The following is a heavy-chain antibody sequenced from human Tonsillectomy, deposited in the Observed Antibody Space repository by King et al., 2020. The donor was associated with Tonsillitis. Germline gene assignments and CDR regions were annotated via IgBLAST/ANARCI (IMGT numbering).Heavy chain of an antibody. CDR2: ISSSSSTI. J-gene: IGHJ4*02. V-gene: IGHV3-48*01. Sequence: VQLVESGGGLVQPGGSLRLSCAASGFTFSSYSMNWVRQAPGKGREWVSYISSSSSTIYYADSVKGRFTISRDNAKNSLYLQMNSLRAEDTAVYYCARDVDYWGQGTLVTVSS. CDR1: GFTFSSYS. CDR3: ARDVDY.